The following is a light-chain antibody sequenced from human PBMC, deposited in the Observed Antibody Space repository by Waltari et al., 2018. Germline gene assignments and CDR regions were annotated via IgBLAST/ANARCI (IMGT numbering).Light chain of an antibody. V-gene: IGKV4-1*01. CDR1: QSNLNVSNNEDC. CDR2: WAS. J-gene: IGKJ4*01. Sequence: DIVMTQSPDSLAVSLGGRATIHCRSCQSNLNVSNNEDCLAWYQRKPGQPPKLLIFWASTRESGVPDRFSGGRSGSDFTLTITSLRPEDVALYFCQQYFSRPFSFGGGTKVEIK. CDR3: QQYFSRPFS.